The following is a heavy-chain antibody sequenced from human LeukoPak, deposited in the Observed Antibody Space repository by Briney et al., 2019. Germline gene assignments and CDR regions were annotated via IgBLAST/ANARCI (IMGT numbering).Heavy chain of an antibody. CDR2: IYYSGNT. J-gene: IGHJ4*02. Sequence: SETLSLTCTVSGGSLSSYYWSWIRQPPGKGLEWIGYIYYSGNTNYNPSLKSRVSMSLDTSKNQFSLKLSSVTAADTAVYYCARGSSFRGHVDYWGQGTLVTVSS. CDR1: GGSLSSYY. CDR3: ARGSSFRGHVDY. V-gene: IGHV4-59*01. D-gene: IGHD3-16*01.